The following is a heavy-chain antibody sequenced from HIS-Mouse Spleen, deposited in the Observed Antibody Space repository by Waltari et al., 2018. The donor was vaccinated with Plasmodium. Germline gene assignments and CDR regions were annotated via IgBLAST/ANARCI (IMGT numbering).Heavy chain of an antibody. Sequence: EVQLVESGGGLVQPGGSLRLSCAASGFTFSSYWMSWVREAPGKGREWVANINADGSEKYYVDSVQGRFTISRDNAKNSLYLQMNSLRAEDTAVYYCASSWYWYFDLWGRGTLVTVSS. J-gene: IGHJ2*01. D-gene: IGHD6-13*01. CDR1: GFTFSSYW. CDR2: INADGSEK. CDR3: ASSWYWYFDL. V-gene: IGHV3-7*01.